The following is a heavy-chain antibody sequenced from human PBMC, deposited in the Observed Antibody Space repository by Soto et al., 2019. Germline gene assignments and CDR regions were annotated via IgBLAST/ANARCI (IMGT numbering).Heavy chain of an antibody. CDR3: ARDAILSGTTLPPPLDY. Sequence: QVQLVESGGGVVQPGRSLRLSCAASGFTFSSNAMHWVRQAPGKGLEWVAVMSYDGSNEYYADSVKGRFTISRDNSKNTLYLQMTSLRAEDTAVYYCARDAILSGTTLPPPLDYWGQVTLVTVSS. D-gene: IGHD4-17*01. CDR2: MSYDGSNE. CDR1: GFTFSSNA. J-gene: IGHJ4*02. V-gene: IGHV3-30-3*01.